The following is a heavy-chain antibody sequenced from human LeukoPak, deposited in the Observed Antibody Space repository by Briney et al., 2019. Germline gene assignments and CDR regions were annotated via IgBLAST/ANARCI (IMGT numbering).Heavy chain of an antibody. J-gene: IGHJ5*02. CDR2: ISKSSTYI. D-gene: IGHD3-9*01. CDR1: GFTFSSYA. CDR3: AKVPRQHDNWFDP. Sequence: GSLRLSCAASGFTFSSYAMSWVRQAPGKGLEWVSAISKSSTYIHYADSVKGRFTVSRDNAKNSLFLQMNSLRVEDTAVYYCAKVPRQHDNWFDPWGQGTLVTVSS. V-gene: IGHV3-21*01.